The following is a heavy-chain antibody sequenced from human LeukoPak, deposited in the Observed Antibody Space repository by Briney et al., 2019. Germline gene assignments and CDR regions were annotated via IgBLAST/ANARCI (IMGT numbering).Heavy chain of an antibody. CDR2: INHSGST. D-gene: IGHD6-19*01. CDR3: ARRVIAVAGTSLDY. V-gene: IGHV4-34*01. CDR1: GGSFSGYY. J-gene: IGHJ4*02. Sequence: PSETLSLTCAVYGGSFSGYYWSWIRQPPGKGLEWIGEINHSGSTNYNPPLKSRVTISVDTSKNQFSLKLSSVTAADTAVYYCARRVIAVAGTSLDYWGQETLVTVSS.